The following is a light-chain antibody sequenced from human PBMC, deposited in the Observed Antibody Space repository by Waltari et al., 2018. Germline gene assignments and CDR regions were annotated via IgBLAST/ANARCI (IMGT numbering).Light chain of an antibody. CDR3: SSYTSSSTLV. Sequence: QSALTQPASVSGSPGQSITISCTGTSRDIGAYNYVCWYRQYPGKAPKLIISDVNTRPSGIVNRFSGSKAGNTASLAISGLQAEDEADYYCSSYTSSSTLVFGGGTRLTVL. V-gene: IGLV2-14*03. J-gene: IGLJ2*01. CDR1: SRDIGAYNY. CDR2: DVN.